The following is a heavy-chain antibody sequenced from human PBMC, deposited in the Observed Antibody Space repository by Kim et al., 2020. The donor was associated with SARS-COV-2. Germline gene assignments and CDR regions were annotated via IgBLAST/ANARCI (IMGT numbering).Heavy chain of an antibody. V-gene: IGHV1-2*02. Sequence: ASVKVSCKASGYTFTAYYIHWVRQPPGQGPEWMGWVNPNSGDTNYAQKFQGRVTMTRDTSISAAYMELRSLRSDDTAVYYCAGGKEDPSWGQGTPVTVSS. CDR2: VNPNSGDT. D-gene: IGHD3-16*01. J-gene: IGHJ5*02. CDR3: AGGKEDPS. CDR1: GYTFTAYY.